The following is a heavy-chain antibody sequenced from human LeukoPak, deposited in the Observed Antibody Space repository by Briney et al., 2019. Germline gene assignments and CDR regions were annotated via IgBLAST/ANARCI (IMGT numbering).Heavy chain of an antibody. J-gene: IGHJ4*02. Sequence: RASVKVSCKASGYTFTRYYMYWVRQAPGQGLEWMGIINPSGGTTSYAQKFQGRVTMTRDTSTSTVYMELSSLRPEDTAVYYCARRGNSGYDSFDYWGQGTLVTVSS. CDR3: ARRGNSGYDSFDY. D-gene: IGHD5-12*01. V-gene: IGHV1-46*01. CDR2: INPSGGTT. CDR1: GYTFTRYY.